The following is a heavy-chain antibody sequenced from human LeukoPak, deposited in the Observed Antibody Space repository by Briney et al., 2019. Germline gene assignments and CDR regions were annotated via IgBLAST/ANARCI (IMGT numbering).Heavy chain of an antibody. J-gene: IGHJ4*02. Sequence: GGSLRLSCAASGFTFSYYYMIWIRQAPEKGLEGVSYICSSGSTIYYADSVNGRFTISRDNAKNSLYLQMNSLRAEDTAVYYCASSVRIEPFDYWGQGTLVTVSS. V-gene: IGHV3-11*04. D-gene: IGHD2/OR15-2a*01. CDR3: ASSVRIEPFDY. CDR1: GFTFSYYY. CDR2: ICSSGSTI.